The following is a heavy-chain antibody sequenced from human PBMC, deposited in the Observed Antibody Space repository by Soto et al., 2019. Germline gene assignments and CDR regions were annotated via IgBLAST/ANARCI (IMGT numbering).Heavy chain of an antibody. CDR3: ARGSGHGYYFDN. CDR1: GDSISSGDYY. D-gene: IGHD5-12*01. Sequence: QVQLQESGPGLVKPSQTLSLTCTVSGDSISSGDYYWSWIRQSPGKGLEWIGYIYSTGSTHYNPSLRRRVSISEDTSETQFSLRLSTVMAADTAVYYCARGSGHGYYFDNWGQGTLVTVSS. V-gene: IGHV4-30-4*01. CDR2: IYSTGST. J-gene: IGHJ4*02.